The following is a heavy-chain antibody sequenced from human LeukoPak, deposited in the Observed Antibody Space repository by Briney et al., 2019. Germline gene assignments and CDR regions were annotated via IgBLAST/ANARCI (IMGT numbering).Heavy chain of an antibody. Sequence: SETLSLTCTVSGGSISSYSWSWIRQPAGKGLEWIGRIYSSGSTNYNPSLKSRVTMSLDTSKNQFSLKLTSVTAADTAVYYCARGVNDFWSGSHDAFDIWGQGTMVTVSS. J-gene: IGHJ3*02. V-gene: IGHV4-4*07. CDR2: IYSSGST. CDR3: ARGVNDFWSGSHDAFDI. CDR1: GGSISSYS. D-gene: IGHD3-3*01.